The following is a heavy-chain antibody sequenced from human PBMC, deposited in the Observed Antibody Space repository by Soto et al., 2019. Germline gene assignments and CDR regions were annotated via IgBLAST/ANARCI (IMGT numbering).Heavy chain of an antibody. V-gene: IGHV3-23*01. CDR1: GFTFSSYA. CDR2: ISGSGGST. CDR3: AKDLRKRIRGAPLGFDY. D-gene: IGHD2-15*01. Sequence: EVQLLESGGGLVQPGGSRRLSCAASGFTFSSYAMSCVRQAPGKGLEWVSAISGSGGSTYYADSVKGRFTISRDNSKNTLYLQMNSLRAEDTAVYYCAKDLRKRIRGAPLGFDYWGQGTLVTVSS. J-gene: IGHJ4*02.